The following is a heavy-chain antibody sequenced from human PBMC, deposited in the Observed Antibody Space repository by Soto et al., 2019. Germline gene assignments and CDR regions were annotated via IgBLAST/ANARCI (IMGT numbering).Heavy chain of an antibody. V-gene: IGHV1-69*12. J-gene: IGHJ4*02. D-gene: IGHD5-18*01. CDR1: GGTFSTYA. CDR3: ASGIQLWLRRINNGYSG. Sequence: HVQLVHSGAEVKKPESSVKVSCKAPGGTFSTYAISWVRQAPGQGLEWMGGIIPMFGTANYAQRFQDRVTLTADESTNTVYMELSSLRSEDTAVYFCASGIQLWLRRINNGYSGWGQGTLVTVSS. CDR2: IIPMFGTA.